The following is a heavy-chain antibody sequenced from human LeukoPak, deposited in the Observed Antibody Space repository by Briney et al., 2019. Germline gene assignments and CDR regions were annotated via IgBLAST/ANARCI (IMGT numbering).Heavy chain of an antibody. V-gene: IGHV3-30*18. CDR1: GFTFSSYG. CDR3: AKGPTPYCSGGSCYTFDY. J-gene: IGHJ4*02. CDR2: ISYDGSNK. Sequence: GGSLRLSCAASGFTFSSYGMHWVRQAPGKGLEWVAVISYDGSNKYYADSVKGRFTISRDNSKNTLYLQMNSLRAEDTAVYYCAKGPTPYCSGGSCYTFDYWGQGTLVTVSS. D-gene: IGHD2-15*01.